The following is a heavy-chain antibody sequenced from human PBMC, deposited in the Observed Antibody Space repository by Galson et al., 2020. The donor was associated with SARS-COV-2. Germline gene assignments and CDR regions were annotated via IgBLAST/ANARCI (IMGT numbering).Heavy chain of an antibody. CDR3: ARGLYNWNSHWFDP. CDR1: GFTLSSYW. V-gene: IGHV3-7*01. CDR2: IKQDGSEK. Sequence: GGSLRLSCAASGFTLSSYWMSWVRQAPGKGLEWVANIKQDGSEKYYVDSVKGRFTISRDNAKNSLYLQMNSLRAEDTAVYYCARGLYNWNSHWFDPWGQGTLVTVSS. D-gene: IGHD1-7*01. J-gene: IGHJ5*02.